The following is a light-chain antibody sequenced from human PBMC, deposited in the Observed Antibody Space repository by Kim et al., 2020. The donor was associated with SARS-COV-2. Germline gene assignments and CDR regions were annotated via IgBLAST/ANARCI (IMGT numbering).Light chain of an antibody. J-gene: IGLJ3*02. CDR3: QAWDSSTAV. V-gene: IGLV3-1*01. Sequence: SYELTQPPSVSVSPGQTASITCSGDELGIKLAYWYQQKPGQSPVLVIYQDRKRPSGIPERFSGSNSGNTATLTISGTQAMDEADYYCQAWDSSTAVFGGGTQLTVL. CDR1: ELGIKL. CDR2: QDR.